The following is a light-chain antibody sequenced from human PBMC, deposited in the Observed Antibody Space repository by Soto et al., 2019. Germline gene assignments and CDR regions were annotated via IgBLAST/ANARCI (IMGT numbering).Light chain of an antibody. CDR2: GAS. V-gene: IGKV3-20*01. Sequence: EIGLTQSPCTLSLSTGERATLSCRASQSVSSSYLAWYQQKPGQAPRLLIYGASNRATGIPDRFSGSGSGTDFTLTISRLEPEDFAVYYCQQYGSSGTFGQGTKVDI. CDR3: QQYGSSGT. CDR1: QSVSSSY. J-gene: IGKJ1*01.